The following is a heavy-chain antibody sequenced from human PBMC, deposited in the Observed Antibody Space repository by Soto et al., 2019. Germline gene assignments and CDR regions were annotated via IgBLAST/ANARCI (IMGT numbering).Heavy chain of an antibody. CDR1: GFTFSSYW. CDR2: IDTDGNSR. Sequence: TGGSLRLSCVASGFTFSSYWMHWLRQAPGRELVWVSEIDTDGNSRNYADSVKGRFTISRDNAKNTLYLQMNSLTAEDTAVYFCASLSASVDFWGRVTLVTGSS. D-gene: IGHD6-13*01. CDR3: ASLSASVDF. J-gene: IGHJ4*02. V-gene: IGHV3-74*01.